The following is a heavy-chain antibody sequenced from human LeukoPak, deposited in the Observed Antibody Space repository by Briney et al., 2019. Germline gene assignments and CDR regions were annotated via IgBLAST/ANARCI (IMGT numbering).Heavy chain of an antibody. CDR3: ERDFELGRFGP. J-gene: IGHJ5*02. Sequence: GGSLRLSCAASGFTFSSYAMSWVRQAPGKGLEWISYISGSGRTIYYADSVKGRFTISRDDLKNSLFLQMDSLRTDDTAVYYCERDFELGRFGPWGQGTLVIVSS. CDR1: GFTFSSYA. V-gene: IGHV3-48*03. D-gene: IGHD3-9*01. CDR2: ISGSGRTI.